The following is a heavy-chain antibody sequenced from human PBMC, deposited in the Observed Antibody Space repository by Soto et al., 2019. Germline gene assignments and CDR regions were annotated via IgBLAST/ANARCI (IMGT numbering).Heavy chain of an antibody. Sequence: ASVKVSCKASGYTFTSYYMHWVRQAPGQGLEWMGIINPSGGSTSYAQKFQGRVTMTRDTSTSTVYMELSSLRSEDTAVCYRARGRGTGTTLDYWGQGTLVTVSS. J-gene: IGHJ4*02. D-gene: IGHD1-7*01. CDR3: ARGRGTGTTLDY. V-gene: IGHV1-46*01. CDR2: INPSGGST. CDR1: GYTFTSYY.